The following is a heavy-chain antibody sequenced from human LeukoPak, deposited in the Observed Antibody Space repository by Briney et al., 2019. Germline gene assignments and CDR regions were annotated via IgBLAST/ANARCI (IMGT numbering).Heavy chain of an antibody. CDR2: IKQDGSEK. CDR1: GFTFSSYW. CDR3: ARDHYGDYSYYYYYMDV. J-gene: IGHJ6*03. V-gene: IGHV3-7*01. D-gene: IGHD4-17*01. Sequence: GGSLRLSCAASGFTFSSYWMSWVRQAPGKGLEWVANIKQDGSEKYYVDSVKGRFTISRDNAKNTLYLQMNSLRAEDTAVYYCARDHYGDYSYYYYYMDVWGKGTTVTVSS.